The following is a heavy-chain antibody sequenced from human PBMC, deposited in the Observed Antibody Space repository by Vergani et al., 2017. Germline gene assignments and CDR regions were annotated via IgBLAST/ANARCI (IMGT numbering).Heavy chain of an antibody. CDR2: ISGSGGST. J-gene: IGHJ4*02. D-gene: IGHD3-22*01. Sequence: EVQLLESGGGLVQPGGSLRLSCAASGFTFSSYAMSWVRQAPGKGLEWVSAISGSGGSTYYADSVKGRFTISRDNSKNTLYLQMNSLRAEDTAVYYCAKTPQYHYDSSGYYSYFDYWGQGTLVTVSS. CDR3: AKTPQYHYDSSGYYSYFDY. CDR1: GFTFSSYA. V-gene: IGHV3-23*01.